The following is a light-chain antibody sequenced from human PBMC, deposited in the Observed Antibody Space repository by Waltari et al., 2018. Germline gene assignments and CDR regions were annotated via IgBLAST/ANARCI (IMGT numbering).Light chain of an antibody. CDR1: QSVSSS. V-gene: IGKV3D-15*01. J-gene: IGKJ1*01. Sequence: EIVMTQSPATLSLSPGERATLSCRASQSVSSSLAWYQQKPGQAPRLLIYGASHRATGIPDRFSGIGSGTEFTLTISSLEPEDIAVYYCQQNSNWPRTFGQGTKVEIK. CDR2: GAS. CDR3: QQNSNWPRT.